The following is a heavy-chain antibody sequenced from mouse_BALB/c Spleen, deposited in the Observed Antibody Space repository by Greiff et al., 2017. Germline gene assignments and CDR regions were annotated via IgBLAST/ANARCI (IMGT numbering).Heavy chain of an antibody. V-gene: IGHV1S81*02. J-gene: IGHJ2*01. CDR1: GYTFTSYW. D-gene: IGHD1-1*01. CDR2: INPSNGRT. CDR3: ARGYYGRSYFDY. Sequence: QVQLQQPGAELVKPGASVKLSCKASGYTFTSYWMHWVKQRPGQGLEWIGEINPSNGRTNYNEKFKSKATLTVDKSSSTAYMQLSSLTSEDSAVYYCARGYYGRSYFDYWGQGTTLTVSS.